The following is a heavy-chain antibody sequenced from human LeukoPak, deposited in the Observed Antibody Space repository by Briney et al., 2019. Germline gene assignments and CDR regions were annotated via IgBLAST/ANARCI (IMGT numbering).Heavy chain of an antibody. D-gene: IGHD6-13*01. V-gene: IGHV3-66*01. CDR3: AKDGTHPALVSYYFDY. CDR2: IYSGGST. J-gene: IGHJ4*02. Sequence: GGSLRLSCAASGFTVGNDYLSWVRQAPGKGLEWVSHIYSGGSTFYADSVKERFTISRDSSNNTLFLQMNSLRAEDTAVYYCAKDGTHPALVSYYFDYWGQGTLVTVSS. CDR1: GFTVGNDY.